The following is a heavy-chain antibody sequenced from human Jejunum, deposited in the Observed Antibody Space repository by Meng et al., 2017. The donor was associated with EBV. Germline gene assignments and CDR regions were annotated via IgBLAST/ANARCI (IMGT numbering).Heavy chain of an antibody. D-gene: IGHD5-24*01. Sequence: VQLVQSGSGVKKPGASVKVSCKASGYTFTTHHINWVRQATGQGLEYMGWMSPDNGDTGYARNFQGRLTMTRDTSISTAYMELSSLTSDDTAVYYCARGDGYNPYWGQGTLVTVSS. CDR2: MSPDNGDT. CDR3: ARGDGYNPY. V-gene: IGHV1-8*01. J-gene: IGHJ4*02. CDR1: GYTFTTHH.